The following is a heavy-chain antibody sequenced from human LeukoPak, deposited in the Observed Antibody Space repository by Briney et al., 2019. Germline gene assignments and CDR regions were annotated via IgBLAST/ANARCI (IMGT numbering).Heavy chain of an antibody. CDR3: ARGPPTYYYDSSDPGAFDI. D-gene: IGHD3-22*01. CDR1: GFTFSDYY. J-gene: IGHJ3*02. Sequence: GGSLRLSCAASGFTFSDYYMSWIRQAPGKGLEWVSYISSSGGTIYYADSVKGRFTISRDNAKNSLYLQMNSLRAEDTAVYYCARGPPTYYYDSSDPGAFDIWGQGTMVTVSS. CDR2: ISSSGGTI. V-gene: IGHV3-11*04.